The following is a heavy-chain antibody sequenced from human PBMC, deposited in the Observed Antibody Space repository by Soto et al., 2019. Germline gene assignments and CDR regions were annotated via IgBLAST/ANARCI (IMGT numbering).Heavy chain of an antibody. CDR1: GYTFTSYG. CDR3: ARVGGTVAQYNWFDP. J-gene: IGHJ5*02. D-gene: IGHD6-19*01. V-gene: IGHV1-18*01. Sequence: GASVKVSCKASGYTFTSYGISWVRQAPGQGLEWMGWISAYNGNTNYAQKLQGRVTMTTDTSTSTAHMELRSLRSDDTAVYYCARVGGTVAQYNWFDPWGQGTLVTVSS. CDR2: ISAYNGNT.